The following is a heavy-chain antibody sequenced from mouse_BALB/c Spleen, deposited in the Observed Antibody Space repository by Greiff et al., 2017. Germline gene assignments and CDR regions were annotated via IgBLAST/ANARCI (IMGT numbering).Heavy chain of an antibody. Sequence: EVKLVESGPGLVKPSQSLSLTCSVTGYSITSGYYWNWIRQFPGNKLEWMGYISYDGSNNYNPSLKNRISITRDTSKNQFFLKLNSVTTEDTATYYCAREDHYYFDYWGQGTTLTVSS. V-gene: IGHV3-6*02. J-gene: IGHJ2*01. CDR2: ISYDGSN. CDR1: GYSITSGYY. CDR3: AREDHYYFDY.